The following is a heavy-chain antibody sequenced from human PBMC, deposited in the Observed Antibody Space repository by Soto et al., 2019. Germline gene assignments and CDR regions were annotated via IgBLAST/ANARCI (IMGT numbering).Heavy chain of an antibody. CDR2: ISAYNGNT. V-gene: IGHV1-18*01. J-gene: IGHJ4*02. Sequence: VKVSCKASGYTFTSYGISWVRQAPVQGLEWMGWISAYNGNTNYAQKLQGRVTMTTDTSTSTAYMELRSLRSDDTAVYYCARIARYCSSTSCYAGFDYWGQGTLVTVSS. CDR1: GYTFTSYG. CDR3: ARIARYCSSTSCYAGFDY. D-gene: IGHD2-2*01.